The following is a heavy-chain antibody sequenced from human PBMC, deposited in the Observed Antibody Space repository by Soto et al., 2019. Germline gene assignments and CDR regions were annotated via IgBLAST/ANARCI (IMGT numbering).Heavy chain of an antibody. CDR3: AKDFFFFKAEDGIRDVRSVSAFLLNRSSDL. D-gene: IGHD3-10*02. J-gene: IGHJ2*01. CDR2: ISCSGGIT. V-gene: IGHV3-23*01. Sequence: EWVSAISCSGGITYYADSVKGRFTISRDNSKHTLYRQMNSLRAEDTAVYYCAKDFFFFKAEDGIRDVRSVSAFLLNRSSDL.